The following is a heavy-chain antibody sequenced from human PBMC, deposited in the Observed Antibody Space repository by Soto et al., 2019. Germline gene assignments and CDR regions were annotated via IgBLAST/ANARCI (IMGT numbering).Heavy chain of an antibody. CDR3: AKEKYYYDSSGYIDY. Sequence: GGSLRLSCAASGFTFSSYAMSWVRQAPGKGLEWVSAISGSGGSTYYADSVKGRFTISRDNSKNTLYLQMNSLRAEDTAVYYCAKEKYYYDSSGYIDYWGQGTLVTSPQ. V-gene: IGHV3-23*01. J-gene: IGHJ4*02. CDR2: ISGSGGST. D-gene: IGHD3-22*01. CDR1: GFTFSSYA.